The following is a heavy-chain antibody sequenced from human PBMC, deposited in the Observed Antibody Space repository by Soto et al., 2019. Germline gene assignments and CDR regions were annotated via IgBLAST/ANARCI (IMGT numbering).Heavy chain of an antibody. CDR3: ARALAGTQEDYYYGMDV. Sequence: PSETLSLTCTVSGGSISSGGYYWSWIRQHPGKGLEWIGYIYYSGSTYYNPSLKSRVTISVDTSKNQFSLKLSSVTAADTAVYYCARALAGTQEDYYYGMDVWGQGTTVTVSS. J-gene: IGHJ6*02. CDR2: IYYSGST. CDR1: GGSISSGGYY. D-gene: IGHD6-19*01. V-gene: IGHV4-31*03.